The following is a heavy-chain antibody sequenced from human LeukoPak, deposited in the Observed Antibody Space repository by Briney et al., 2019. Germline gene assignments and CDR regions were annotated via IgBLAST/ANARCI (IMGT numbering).Heavy chain of an antibody. V-gene: IGHV4-59*01. Sequence: SETLSLTCTVSRGSISSYYWSWIRQPPGKGLEWIGYIYYSGSTNYNPSLKSRVTISVDTSKNQFSLKLSSVTAADTAVYYCARGYDFWSGYYTQATYYYYMDVWGKGTTVTVSS. D-gene: IGHD3-3*01. J-gene: IGHJ6*03. CDR1: RGSISSYY. CDR3: ARGYDFWSGYYTQATYYYYMDV. CDR2: IYYSGST.